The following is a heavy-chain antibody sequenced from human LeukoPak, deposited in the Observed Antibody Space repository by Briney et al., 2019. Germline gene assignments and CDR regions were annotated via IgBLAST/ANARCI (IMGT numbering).Heavy chain of an antibody. V-gene: IGHV4-38-2*02. Sequence: PSETLSLTCSVSSSSITSIYYWGWIRQPPGKGLEWIASVYHSGSTYYNPSLKDRVTVSVDKSSNQFTLRLSSVTAADTAFYYCARDRSGHYNAPFDSWGQGILVTVSS. D-gene: IGHD3-3*01. CDR2: VYHSGST. CDR3: ARDRSGHYNAPFDS. J-gene: IGHJ4*02. CDR1: SSSITSIYY.